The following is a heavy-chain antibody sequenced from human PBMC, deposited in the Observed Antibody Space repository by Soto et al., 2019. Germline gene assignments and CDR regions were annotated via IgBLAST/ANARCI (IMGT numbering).Heavy chain of an antibody. CDR1: GGTFSSYA. CDR3: AREAAAGTRAFDI. D-gene: IGHD6-13*01. CDR2: IIPIFGTA. V-gene: IGHV1-69*13. Sequence: SVKVSCKASGGTFSSYAISWVRQAPGQGLEWMGGIIPIFGTANYAQKFQGRVTITADESTSTAYMELSSLRSEDTAVYYCAREAAAGTRAFDIWRQGTMVTVSS. J-gene: IGHJ3*02.